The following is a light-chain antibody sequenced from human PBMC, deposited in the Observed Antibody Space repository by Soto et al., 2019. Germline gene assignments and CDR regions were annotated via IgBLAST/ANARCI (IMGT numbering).Light chain of an antibody. J-gene: IGKJ4*01. Sequence: ETVLTQSPVTLSVSPGERATLSCKASQSITTNLAWYQQRPGQAPRILIYDASTRAARIPARFSGSGSGTEFPLTIGSLQPEDFAVYFCQQYNKWPPVTFGGGTKVQIK. V-gene: IGKV3-15*01. CDR1: QSITTN. CDR3: QQYNKWPPVT. CDR2: DAS.